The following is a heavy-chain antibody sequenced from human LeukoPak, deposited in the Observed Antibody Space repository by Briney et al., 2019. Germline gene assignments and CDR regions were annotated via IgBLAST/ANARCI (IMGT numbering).Heavy chain of an antibody. V-gene: IGHV3-66*01. Sequence: GGSLRLSCAASGFTVSSNYMSWVRQAPGKGLEWVSVIYSGGSTYYADSVKGRFTISRDNSKNTLYLQMNSLRAEDTAVYYCAVRSSGYDDAFDIWGQGTMVTVSS. J-gene: IGHJ3*02. D-gene: IGHD3-22*01. CDR1: GFTVSSNY. CDR3: AVRSSGYDDAFDI. CDR2: IYSGGST.